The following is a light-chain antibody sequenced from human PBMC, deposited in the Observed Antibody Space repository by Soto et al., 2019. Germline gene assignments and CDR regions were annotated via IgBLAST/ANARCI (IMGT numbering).Light chain of an antibody. CDR3: QQSYSTPIT. V-gene: IGKV1-39*01. Sequence: DVQMTQSPSSLSASVGDRVTITCRASQTISTSLNWYQQKPGNAPKLLIYGASTLHSGVPSRFSGSGSGTDFTLTISSLQPEDFTTYYCQQSYSTPITFGQGTRLEIK. J-gene: IGKJ5*01. CDR2: GAS. CDR1: QTISTS.